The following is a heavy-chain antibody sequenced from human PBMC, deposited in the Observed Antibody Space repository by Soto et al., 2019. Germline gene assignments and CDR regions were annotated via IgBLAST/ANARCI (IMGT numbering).Heavy chain of an antibody. V-gene: IGHV4-39*01. J-gene: IGHJ4*02. Sequence: ETLSLTCTVSGGSISSSSYYWGWIRQPPGKGLEWIGSIYYSGSTYYNPSLKSRVTISVDTSKNQFSLKLSSVTAADTAVYYCASLYCSSTSCFHTNFDYWGQGTLVTVSS. CDR3: ASLYCSSTSCFHTNFDY. D-gene: IGHD2-2*01. CDR1: GGSISSSSYY. CDR2: IYYSGST.